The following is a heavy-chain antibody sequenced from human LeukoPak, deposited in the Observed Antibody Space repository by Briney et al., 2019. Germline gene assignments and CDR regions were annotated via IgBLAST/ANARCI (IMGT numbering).Heavy chain of an antibody. J-gene: IGHJ4*02. CDR3: AREFSIMIVAAIDY. V-gene: IGHV3-21*01. Sequence: PGRSLRLSCAASGFTFSSYSMNWVRQAPGKGLEWVSSISSSSSYIYYADSVKRRFTISRDNAKNSLYLQMNSLRAEDTAVYYCAREFSIMIVAAIDYWGQGTLVTVSS. CDR2: ISSSSSYI. CDR1: GFTFSSYS. D-gene: IGHD3-22*01.